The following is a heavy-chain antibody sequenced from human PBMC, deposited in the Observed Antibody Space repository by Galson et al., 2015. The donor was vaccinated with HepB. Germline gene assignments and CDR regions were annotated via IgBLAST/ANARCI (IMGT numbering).Heavy chain of an antibody. J-gene: IGHJ6*02. CDR1: GGSISSSSYY. CDR3: ASSDVVVVAATYYYGMDV. CDR2: IYYSGST. Sequence: SETLSLTCTVSGGSISSSSYYWGWIRQPPGKGLEWIGSIYYSGSTYYNPSLKSRVTISVDTSKNQFSLKLSSVTAADTAVYYCASSDVVVVAATYYYGMDVWGQGTTVTVSS. D-gene: IGHD2-15*01. V-gene: IGHV4-39*01.